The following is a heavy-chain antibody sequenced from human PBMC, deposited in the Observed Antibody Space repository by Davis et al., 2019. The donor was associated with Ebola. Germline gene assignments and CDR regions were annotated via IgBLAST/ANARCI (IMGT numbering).Heavy chain of an antibody. D-gene: IGHD5-12*01. CDR3: ARGQIGYSGRSRFDS. Sequence: ASVTVSCKASGYTFTSYYLSWVRQATGHGLEWLRCITPTSGYTASAQKFQGRVTSTTNTSINTAYMEVSGLTSEDTALYFCARGQIGYSGRSRFDSWGQGTLVTVSS. V-gene: IGHV1-8*01. CDR2: ITPTSGYT. CDR1: GYTFTSYY. J-gene: IGHJ4*02.